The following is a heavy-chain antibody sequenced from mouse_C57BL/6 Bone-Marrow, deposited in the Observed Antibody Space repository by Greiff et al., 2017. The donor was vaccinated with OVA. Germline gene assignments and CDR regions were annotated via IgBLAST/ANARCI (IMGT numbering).Heavy chain of an antibody. CDR1: GYTFTDYY. V-gene: IGHV1-76*01. CDR3: ARSDGSSGAWFAY. D-gene: IGHD1-1*01. Sequence: QVQLQQSGAELVRPGASVKLSCKASGYTFTDYYINWVKQRPGQGLEWIARIYPGSGNTYYNEKFKGKATLTAEKSSSTAYMQLSSLTSEDSAVYFCARSDGSSGAWFAYWGQGTLVTVSA. CDR2: IYPGSGNT. J-gene: IGHJ3*01.